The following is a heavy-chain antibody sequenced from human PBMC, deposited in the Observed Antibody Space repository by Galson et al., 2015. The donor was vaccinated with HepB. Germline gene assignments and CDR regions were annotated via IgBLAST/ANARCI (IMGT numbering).Heavy chain of an antibody. CDR1: GFTFSSYA. CDR3: ARDNPDNDSGSYSLDY. D-gene: IGHD1-26*01. V-gene: IGHV3-30-3*01. CDR2: ISYDGSNK. J-gene: IGHJ4*02. Sequence: SLRLSCAASGFTFSSYAMHWVRQAPGKGLEWVAVISYDGSNKYYADSVKGRFTISRDNSKSTLYLQMNSLRAEDTAVYYCARDNPDNDSGSYSLDYWGQGTLVTVSS.